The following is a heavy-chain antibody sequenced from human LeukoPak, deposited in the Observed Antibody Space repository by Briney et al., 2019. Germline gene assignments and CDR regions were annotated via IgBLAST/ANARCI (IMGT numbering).Heavy chain of an antibody. CDR1: GFTFSRYA. CDR2: FGNSEH. CDR3: ANHGVYSGSYSMDV. J-gene: IGHJ6*02. D-gene: IGHD1-26*01. Sequence: GRSLRLCCAAGGFTFSRYAMSWVRKAPGRGLEWVATFGNSEHYAGSVRGRFTISRDNSKNTLYLQMNSLRADDTAVYYCANHGVYSGSYSMDVWGQGTTVIVSS. V-gene: IGHV3-23*01.